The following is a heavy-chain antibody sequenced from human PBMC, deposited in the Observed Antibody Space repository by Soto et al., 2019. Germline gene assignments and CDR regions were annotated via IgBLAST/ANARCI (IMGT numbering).Heavy chain of an antibody. J-gene: IGHJ1*01. CDR3: TTARGTYGAEYFQH. D-gene: IGHD4-17*01. CDR1: GFTVSDHY. Sequence: PGGSLRLSCAVSGFTVSDHYVDWVRQAPGKGLEWVGRIKSKTDGGTTDYAAPVKGRFTISRDDSKNTLYLQMNSLKTEDTAVYYCTTARGTYGAEYFQHWGQGTLVTVSS. CDR2: IKSKTDGGTT. V-gene: IGHV3-15*01.